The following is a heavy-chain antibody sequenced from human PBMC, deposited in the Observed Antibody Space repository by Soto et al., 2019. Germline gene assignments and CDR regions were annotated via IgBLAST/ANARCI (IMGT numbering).Heavy chain of an antibody. CDR1: VFTFSSYA. Sequence: GGSLRLSCASSVFTFSSYAMHCVRHSPGKGLEWVAVISYDGSNKYYADSVKGRFTISRDNSKNTLYLQMNSLRAEDTAVYYCARDTMGRCSSTSRYTSYYYGMEVWGQGTTVSVSS. CDR3: ARDTMGRCSSTSRYTSYYYGMEV. CDR2: ISYDGSNK. V-gene: IGHV3-30-3*01. J-gene: IGHJ6*01. D-gene: IGHD2-2*02.